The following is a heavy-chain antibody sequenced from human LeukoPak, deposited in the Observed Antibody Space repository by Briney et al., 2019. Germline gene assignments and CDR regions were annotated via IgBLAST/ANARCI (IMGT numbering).Heavy chain of an antibody. Sequence: GGSLRLSCAASGFTFSSYGMHWVRQAPGKRLEWVAVISYDGSNKYYADSVKGRFTISRDNSKNTLYLQMNSLRAEDTAVYYCARDIELSCWGQGTLVTVSS. V-gene: IGHV3-30*03. CDR3: ARDIELSC. CDR1: GFTFSSYG. CDR2: ISYDGSNK. D-gene: IGHD1-26*01. J-gene: IGHJ4*02.